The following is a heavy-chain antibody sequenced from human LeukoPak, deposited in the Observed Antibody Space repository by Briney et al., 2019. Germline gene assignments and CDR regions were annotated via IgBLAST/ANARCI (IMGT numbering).Heavy chain of an antibody. CDR3: AREQLGYSYGSHFLMDV. CDR2: ISAYNGNT. CDR1: GYTFTSYG. J-gene: IGHJ6*02. V-gene: IGHV1-18*01. D-gene: IGHD5-18*01. Sequence: ASVKVSCKASGYTFTSYGISWVRQAPGQGLERMGWISAYNGNTNYAQKLQGRVTMTTDASTSTAYMELRSLRSDDTAVYYCAREQLGYSYGSHFLMDVWGQGTTVTVSS.